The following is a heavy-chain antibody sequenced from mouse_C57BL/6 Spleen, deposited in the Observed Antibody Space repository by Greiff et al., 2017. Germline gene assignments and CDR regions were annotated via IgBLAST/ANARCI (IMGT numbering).Heavy chain of an antibody. Sequence: EVQLVESGGGLVKPGGSLKLSCAASGFTFSDYGMHWVRQAPEKGLEWVAYISSGSSTIYYADTVKGRFTISRDNAKNTLFLQMTSLRSEDTAMSYCARQNWDAMDYWGQGTSVTVSS. CDR3: ARQNWDAMDY. V-gene: IGHV5-17*01. J-gene: IGHJ4*01. CDR1: GFTFSDYG. D-gene: IGHD4-1*01. CDR2: ISSGSSTI.